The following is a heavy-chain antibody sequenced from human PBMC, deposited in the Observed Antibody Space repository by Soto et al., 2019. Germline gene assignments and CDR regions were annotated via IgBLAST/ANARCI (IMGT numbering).Heavy chain of an antibody. Sequence: HPGGSLRLSCAASGFTFSSYWMSWVRQAPGKGLEWVANIKQDGSEKYYVDSVKGRFTISRDNAKNSLYLQMNSLRAEDTAVYYCARESDYDILTGYPLTNEDLDYWGQGTLVTVSS. CDR1: GFTFSSYW. CDR3: ARESDYDILTGYPLTNEDLDY. D-gene: IGHD3-9*01. CDR2: IKQDGSEK. V-gene: IGHV3-7*01. J-gene: IGHJ4*02.